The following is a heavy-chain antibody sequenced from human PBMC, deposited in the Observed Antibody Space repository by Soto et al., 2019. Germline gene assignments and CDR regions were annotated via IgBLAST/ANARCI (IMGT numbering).Heavy chain of an antibody. Sequence: QVQLVESGGGVVQPGRSLRLSCAASGFTFSSYAMHWVRQAPGKGLEWVAAILYDGSNQYYADAVKGRFTISRGNSKNTLYLQMNSLRVEDTAVYYCAKEGRVGYSTRIFRRDNWFDPWGQGTPVTVSS. CDR3: AKEGRVGYSTRIFRRDNWFDP. CDR1: GFTFSSYA. D-gene: IGHD6-13*01. V-gene: IGHV3-33*06. J-gene: IGHJ5*02. CDR2: ILYDGSNQ.